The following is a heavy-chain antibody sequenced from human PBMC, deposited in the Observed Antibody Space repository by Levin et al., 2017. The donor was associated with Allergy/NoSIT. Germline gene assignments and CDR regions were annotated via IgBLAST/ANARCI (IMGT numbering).Heavy chain of an antibody. CDR3: AREAITMVRGVKSYFDY. Sequence: GGSLRLSCAASGFTFSSYAMHWVRQAPGKGLGWVAVISYDGNNKYYADSVKGQFTISRDNSKNTLYLQMNSLRAEDTAVYYCAREAITMVRGVKSYFDYWGQGTLVTVSS. D-gene: IGHD3-10*01. CDR1: GFTFSSYA. CDR2: ISYDGNNK. V-gene: IGHV3-30-3*01. J-gene: IGHJ4*02.